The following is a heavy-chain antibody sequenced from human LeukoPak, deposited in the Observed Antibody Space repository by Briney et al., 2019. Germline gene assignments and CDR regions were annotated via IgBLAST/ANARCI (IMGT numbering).Heavy chain of an antibody. V-gene: IGHV3-7*01. D-gene: IGHD3/OR15-3a*01. CDR3: ARGAWTAYYLDY. J-gene: IGHJ4*02. Sequence: GGSLRLSCAASGFTFSSYWMSWVRQAPGKGLEWVANIKQDGSEKYYVDSVKGRFTISRDNAKNTVYLQMNSLRAEDTAVYYCARGAWTAYYLDYWGQGTLVTVSS. CDR2: IKQDGSEK. CDR1: GFTFSSYW.